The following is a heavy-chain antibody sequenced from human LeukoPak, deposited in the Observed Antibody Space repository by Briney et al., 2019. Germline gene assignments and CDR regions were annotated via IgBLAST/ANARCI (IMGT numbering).Heavy chain of an antibody. CDR1: GMTLSNYG. CDR2: LSGSAGGT. CDR3: ARRGFVIRSLLLVGFHKEAYYFDY. J-gene: IGHJ4*02. V-gene: IGHV3-23*01. Sequence: PGGSLRLTCAGSGMTLSNYGTSWVRQAPGKGLKWVAGLSGSAGGTNYADPVNGRFTISRGNAKNTLYLQMSSLRAEDTAVYFCARRGFVIRSLLLVGFHKEAYYFDYWGQGALVTVSS. D-gene: IGHD2-21*01.